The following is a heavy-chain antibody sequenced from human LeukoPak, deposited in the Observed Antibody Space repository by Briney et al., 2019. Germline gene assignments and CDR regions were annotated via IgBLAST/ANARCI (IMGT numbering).Heavy chain of an antibody. CDR2: INHSGST. J-gene: IGHJ4*02. CDR1: GGSFSGYY. CDR3: ARRPLALDY. V-gene: IGHV4-34*01. Sequence: SETRSLTCAVYGGSFSGYYWSWIRQPPGKGLEWIGEINHSGSTNYNPSLKSRVTISVDTSKNQFSLKLSSVTAADTAVYYCARRPLALDYWGQGTLVTVSS. D-gene: IGHD3-3*02.